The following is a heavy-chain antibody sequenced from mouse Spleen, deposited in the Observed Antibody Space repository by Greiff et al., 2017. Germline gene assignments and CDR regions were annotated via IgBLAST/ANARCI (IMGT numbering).Heavy chain of an antibody. D-gene: IGHD2-1*01. J-gene: IGHJ3*01. CDR1: GFTFSSYA. CDR3: ARKEGVYGNLGAWFAY. Sequence: EVKLVESGGGLVKLGGSLKLSCAASGFTFSSYAMSWVRQTPEKRLEWVATISSGGGNTYYPDSVKGRFTISRDNAKNTLYLQMSSLKSEDTAMYYWARKEGVYGNLGAWFAYWGQGTLVTVSA. CDR2: ISSGGGNT. V-gene: IGHV5-9*04.